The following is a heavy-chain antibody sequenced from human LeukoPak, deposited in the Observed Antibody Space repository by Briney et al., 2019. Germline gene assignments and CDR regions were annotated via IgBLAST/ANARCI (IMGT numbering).Heavy chain of an antibody. D-gene: IGHD2-2*01. J-gene: IGHJ4*02. V-gene: IGHV1-18*01. CDR1: GYTFTSYG. CDR2: ISAYNGNT. CDR3: ARDPTRYCSSTSCHDFDY. Sequence: ASVKVSCKASGYTFTSYGISWVRQAPGQGLEWMGWISAYNGNTNYAQKLQGRVTMTTDTSTSTAYMELRSLRSDDTAVYYCARDPTRYCSSTSCHDFDYWGQGTLVTVSP.